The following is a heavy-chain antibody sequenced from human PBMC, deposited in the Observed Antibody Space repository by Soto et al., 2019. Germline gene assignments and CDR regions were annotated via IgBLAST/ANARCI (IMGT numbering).Heavy chain of an antibody. CDR2: IGAAGDI. CDR3: TRVGRSAFDI. Sequence: GGSLRLSCAASDFTLSTYDMHWVRQATGKGLEWVSSIGAAGDIYYQGSVKGRFSISRENAKNSVYLQMNSLRAEDSAMYYCTRVGRSAFDIWGLGTMVTVSS. V-gene: IGHV3-13*01. CDR1: DFTLSTYD. J-gene: IGHJ3*02.